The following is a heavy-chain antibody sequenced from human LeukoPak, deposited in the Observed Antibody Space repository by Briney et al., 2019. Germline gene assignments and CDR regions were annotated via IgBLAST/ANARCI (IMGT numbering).Heavy chain of an antibody. D-gene: IGHD3-10*01. CDR2: IYPGDSDT. Sequence: GAPLQISCKGSGYSFTSYWIGWVRQMPGKGLEWMGIIYPGDSDTRYSPSFQGQVTISADKSISTAYLQWSSLKASDTAMYYCALRSRGYYYYMDVWGKGTTVTVSS. CDR3: ALRSRGYYYYMDV. CDR1: GYSFTSYW. V-gene: IGHV5-51*01. J-gene: IGHJ6*03.